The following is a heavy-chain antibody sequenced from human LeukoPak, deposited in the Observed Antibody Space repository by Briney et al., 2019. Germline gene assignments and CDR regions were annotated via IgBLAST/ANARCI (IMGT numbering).Heavy chain of an antibody. CDR1: GYTFTSYY. CDR2: INPSGGST. Sequence: ASVKVSCKASGYTFTSYYMHWVRQAPGQGLEWMGNINPSGGSTSYAQKFQGRVTMTRDTSTSTVYMELSSLRSEDTAVYYCARDLRSVTAKRVFDYWGQGTLVTVSS. D-gene: IGHD2-21*02. V-gene: IGHV1-46*01. J-gene: IGHJ4*02. CDR3: ARDLRSVTAKRVFDY.